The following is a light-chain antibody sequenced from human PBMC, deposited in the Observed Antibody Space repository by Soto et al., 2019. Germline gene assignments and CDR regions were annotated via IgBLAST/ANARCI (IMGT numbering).Light chain of an antibody. CDR3: SSYTSTSTLYV. J-gene: IGLJ1*01. V-gene: IGLV2-14*01. CDR2: EVS. Sequence: QSVLTQPASVSGSPGQSITISCTGTSRDVGNYNYVSWYQQDPGKAPKLIIYEVSNRPSGVSSRFSGSKSDNTASLTISGLQADDEADYYCSSYTSTSTLYVFGTGTKVTVL. CDR1: SRDVGNYNY.